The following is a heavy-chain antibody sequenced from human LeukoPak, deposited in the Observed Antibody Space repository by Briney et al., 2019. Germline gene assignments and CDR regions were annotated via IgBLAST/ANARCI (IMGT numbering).Heavy chain of an antibody. CDR3: ARRSEYHWFDP. V-gene: IGHV4-31*03. CDR2: IYYSGST. CDR1: GGSISNSGYF. Sequence: SETLSLTCTVSGGSISNSGYFWSWIRQPPGKGLEWIGYIYYSGSTNYNPSLKSRIAMSVDTSRNQFSLRLSSVTAADTAVYYCARRSEYHWFDPWGQGTLVTVSS. J-gene: IGHJ5*02. D-gene: IGHD2-2*01.